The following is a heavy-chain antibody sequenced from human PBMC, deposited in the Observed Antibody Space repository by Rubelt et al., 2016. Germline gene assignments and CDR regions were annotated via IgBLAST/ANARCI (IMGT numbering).Heavy chain of an antibody. CDR3: ARVIAAAGRGGNYFDY. D-gene: IGHD6-13*01. CDR2: INTNTGNP. V-gene: IGHV7-4-1*02. CDR1: GYTFTSYA. J-gene: IGHJ4*02. Sequence: QVQLVQSGSELKKPGASVKVSCKASGYTFTSYAMNWVRQAPGQGLEWMGWINTNTGNPTYAQGVAGRFVCSLDTAVSTAWLQVSSLKAEDTAVYYCARVIAAAGRGGNYFDYWGQGTLVTVSS.